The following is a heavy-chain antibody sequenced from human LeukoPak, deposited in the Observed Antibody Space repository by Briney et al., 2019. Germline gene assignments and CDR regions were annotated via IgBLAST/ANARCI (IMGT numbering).Heavy chain of an antibody. CDR3: ARVLVRGVIDDY. Sequence: PGGSLRLSCAASGFTFSSYWMHWVRQASGKGLVWVSRINSDGSSTSYADSVKGRFTISRDNAKNTLYLQMNSLRAEDTAVYYCARVLVRGVIDDYWGQGTLVTVSS. CDR2: INSDGSST. J-gene: IGHJ4*02. D-gene: IGHD3-10*01. V-gene: IGHV3-74*01. CDR1: GFTFSSYW.